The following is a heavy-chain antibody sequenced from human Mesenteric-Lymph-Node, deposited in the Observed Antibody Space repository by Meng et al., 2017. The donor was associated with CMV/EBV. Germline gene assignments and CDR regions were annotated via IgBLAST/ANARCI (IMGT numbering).Heavy chain of an antibody. V-gene: IGHV4-31*02. CDR3: ARDRDGYNLVDH. Sequence: FSGGSISSGGSYWNWIRQYPGKGLEWIGYIYYSGSTYYNPSLESRVTMSVDTSENQFSLKLSSVTAADTAVYYCARDRDGYNLVDHWGQGTLVTVSS. J-gene: IGHJ4*02. D-gene: IGHD5-24*01. CDR2: IYYSGST. CDR1: GGSISSGGSY.